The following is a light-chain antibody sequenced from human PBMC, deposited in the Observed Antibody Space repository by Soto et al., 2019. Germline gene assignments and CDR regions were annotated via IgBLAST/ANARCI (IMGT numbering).Light chain of an antibody. V-gene: IGLV2-8*01. CDR3: TSFAGSDKLI. CDR1: ASDIGAYNF. CDR2: EVY. Sequence: QSVLTQPPSASGSPGQSATISCTGAASDIGAYNFVSWYQQYPGKAPKLMIYEVYKRPSGVPDRFSGSKSGNTASLTVSGLQLEDEADYYCTSFAGSDKLIFGGGTKLTVL. J-gene: IGLJ2*01.